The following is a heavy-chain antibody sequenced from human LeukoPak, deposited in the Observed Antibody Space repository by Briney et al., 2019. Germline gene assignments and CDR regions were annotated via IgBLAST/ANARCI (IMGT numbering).Heavy chain of an antibody. V-gene: IGHV3-21*05. CDR1: GFTFSLYA. J-gene: IGHJ4*02. D-gene: IGHD2-2*01. Sequence: GGSLRLSCAASGFTFSLYAMSWVRQAPGKGLGWISYINDDSSDIHYAGSVRGRFTISRDDARKTLYLQLSSLRVEDTAVYYCARDTFQPGLIDYWGQGTLVTVSS. CDR3: ARDTFQPGLIDY. CDR2: INDDSSDI.